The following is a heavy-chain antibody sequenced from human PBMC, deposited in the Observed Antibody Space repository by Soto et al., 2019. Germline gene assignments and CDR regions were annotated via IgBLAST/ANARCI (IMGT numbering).Heavy chain of an antibody. CDR3: ARGSSNWAYYFDF. Sequence: GGSLRLSCAASGFTFSSYSLNWVRQAPGKGLEWVSYITSSGTTVYYADSVRGRFTISRDNAKNSLYLQMNSLRDDDKAVYYCARGSSNWAYYFDFWGQGTLVTVSS. J-gene: IGHJ4*02. CDR2: ITSSGTTV. D-gene: IGHD6-13*01. CDR1: GFTFSSYS. V-gene: IGHV3-48*02.